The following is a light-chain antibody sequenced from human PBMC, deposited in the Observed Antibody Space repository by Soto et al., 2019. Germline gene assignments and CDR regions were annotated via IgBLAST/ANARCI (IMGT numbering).Light chain of an antibody. J-gene: IGKJ3*01. Sequence: EIVLTQSPDTLSLSPGERATLSCRTSQSISSSLVTWYQQKPGQPPRPLIHGASSRATGIPDRFSGRGSGTEFTPTISRLEPEDFAVYYCQLYDGSLFTFGPGTKVDIK. CDR1: QSISSSL. CDR2: GAS. V-gene: IGKV3-20*01. CDR3: QLYDGSLFT.